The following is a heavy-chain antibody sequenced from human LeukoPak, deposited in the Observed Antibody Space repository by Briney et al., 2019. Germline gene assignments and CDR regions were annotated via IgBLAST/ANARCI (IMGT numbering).Heavy chain of an antibody. D-gene: IGHD2-15*01. V-gene: IGHV3-48*02. J-gene: IGHJ5*02. CDR1: GFTFSSYS. Sequence: PGGSLRLSCAASGFTFSSYSMNWVRQTPGKGLEWISYISSTSSTIYFADSVKGRFTISRDNAKNSLYLQMNSLRDEDTAVYFCARDTGFCSGGSCYSGGFDPWGQGTLVTVSS. CDR2: ISSTSSTI. CDR3: ARDTGFCSGGSCYSGGFDP.